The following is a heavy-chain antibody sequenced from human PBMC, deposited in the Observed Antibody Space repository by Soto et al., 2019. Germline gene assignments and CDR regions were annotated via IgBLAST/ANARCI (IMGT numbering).Heavy chain of an antibody. D-gene: IGHD5-18*01. V-gene: IGHV3-30-3*01. CDR2: ISYDGSNK. Sequence: GGSLRLSCAASGFSFSNYAMHWVRQAPGKGLEWVAVISYDGSNKYYADSVKGRFTISRDNSKNTLYLQMNSMRAEDTAVYCCARDAAMAYYYYYGMDVWGQESTVTVSS. CDR3: ARDAAMAYYYYYGMDV. J-gene: IGHJ6*02. CDR1: GFSFSNYA.